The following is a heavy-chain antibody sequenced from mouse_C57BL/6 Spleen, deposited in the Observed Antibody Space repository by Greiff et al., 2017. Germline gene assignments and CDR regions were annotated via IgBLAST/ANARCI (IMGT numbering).Heavy chain of an antibody. J-gene: IGHJ2*01. V-gene: IGHV5-6*01. CDR2: ISSGGSYT. CDR3: ARNGYYGSSPFDY. D-gene: IGHD1-1*01. CDR1: GFTFSSYG. Sequence: EVNVVESGGDLVKPGGSLKLSCAASGFTFSSYGMSWVRQTPDKRLEWVATISSGGSYTYYPDSVKGRFTISRDNAKNTLYLQMSSLKSEDTAMYDCARNGYYGSSPFDYWGQGTTLTVSS.